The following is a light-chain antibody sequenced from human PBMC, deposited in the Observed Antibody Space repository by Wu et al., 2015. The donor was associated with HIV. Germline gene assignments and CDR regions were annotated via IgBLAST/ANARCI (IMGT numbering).Light chain of an antibody. Sequence: VVLTQSPDTLSLSAGETAILSCRASQIIPSSHLAWYQQKPGQAPRLLMYGASSKAPGIPDRFSGYMSAATVFSLAIFRLQPEDSAVYYCQQYNAWPPWTFGQGTHVEIK. CDR3: QQYNAWPPWT. CDR2: GAS. CDR1: QIIPSSH. J-gene: IGKJ1*01. V-gene: IGKV3-20*01.